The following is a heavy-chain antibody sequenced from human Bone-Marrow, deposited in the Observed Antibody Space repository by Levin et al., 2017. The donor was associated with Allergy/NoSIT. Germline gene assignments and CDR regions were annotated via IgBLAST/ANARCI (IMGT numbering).Heavy chain of an antibody. CDR1: GDSISSYY. V-gene: IGHV4-59*01. Sequence: SQTLSLTCTVSGDSISSYYWSWIRQPPGRGLEWIGYIHYDGNTNYNPSLKSRITISLDTSKNEFSLKLRSVTAADTAVYFCAREYGGDWYFDLWGRGTLVTVSS. CDR2: IHYDGNT. CDR3: AREYGGDWYFDL. J-gene: IGHJ2*01. D-gene: IGHD2-21*01.